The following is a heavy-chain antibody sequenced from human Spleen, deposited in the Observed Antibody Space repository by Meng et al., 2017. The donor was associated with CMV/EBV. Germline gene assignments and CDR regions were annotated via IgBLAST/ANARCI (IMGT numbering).Heavy chain of an antibody. D-gene: IGHD3-10*01. CDR3: ARGHYGIDY. J-gene: IGHJ4*02. V-gene: IGHV3-23*01. CDR1: GSTFASYA. Sequence: EVQLLESGGDFVQPGGSLRLSCAASGSTFASYAMSWVRQAPGKGLEWVSGISATGDNTFYTDSVKGRFTISRDNAKNTLYLQMNSLRAEDTAVYYCARGHYGIDYWGQGTLVTVSS. CDR2: ISATGDNT.